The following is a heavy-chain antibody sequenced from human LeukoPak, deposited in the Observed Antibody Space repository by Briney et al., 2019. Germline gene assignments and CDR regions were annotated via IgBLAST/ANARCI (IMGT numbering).Heavy chain of an antibody. CDR2: IIPILGIA. D-gene: IGHD6-13*01. CDR3: ARGYSSSWYWFDP. Sequence: SVKVSCKASGGTFGSYAISWVRQAPGQGLEWMGRIIPILGIANYAQKFQGRVTITADKSTSTAYMELSSLRSEDTAVYYCARGYSSSWYWFDPWGQGTLVTVSS. V-gene: IGHV1-69*04. J-gene: IGHJ5*02. CDR1: GGTFGSYA.